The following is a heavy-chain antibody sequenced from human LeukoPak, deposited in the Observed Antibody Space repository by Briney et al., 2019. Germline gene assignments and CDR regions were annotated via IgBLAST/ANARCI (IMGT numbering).Heavy chain of an antibody. V-gene: IGHV1-18*01. CDR1: GYTFTSYG. CDR2: ISAYNGNT. D-gene: IGHD6-19*01. J-gene: IGHJ5*02. Sequence: ASVKVSCKASGYTFTSYGISWVRQAPGQGLEWMGWISAYNGNTNYAQKLQGRVTMTTDTPTSTAYMELTILRSDDTGVYYCARDRGAVAGNNWFDPWGQGTLVTVSS. CDR3: ARDRGAVAGNNWFDP.